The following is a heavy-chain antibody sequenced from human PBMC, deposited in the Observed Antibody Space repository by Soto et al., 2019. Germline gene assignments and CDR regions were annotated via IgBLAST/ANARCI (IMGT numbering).Heavy chain of an antibody. CDR2: INPSGGIT. J-gene: IGHJ4*02. CDR1: GYTLTSYY. D-gene: IGHD5-18*01. CDR3: ARGIQLWFLPDY. V-gene: IGHV1-46*01. Sequence: ASVKVSCKASGYTLTSYYLHWVRQAPGQGPEWMGIINPSGGITNDAQKFQDRVTMTSDTSTSTVYMELSSLRSEDTAVYYCARGIQLWFLPDYWGQGTLVTVSS.